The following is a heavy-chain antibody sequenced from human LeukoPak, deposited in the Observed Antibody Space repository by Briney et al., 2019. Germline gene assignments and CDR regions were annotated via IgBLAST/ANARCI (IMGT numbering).Heavy chain of an antibody. J-gene: IGHJ4*02. V-gene: IGHV1-8*01. D-gene: IGHD2-2*01. CDR3: ARGLGISRVPAAEKGFDY. CDR2: MNPNSGNT. Sequence: GASVKVSCKASGYTFTSYDINWVRQATGQGLAWMGWMNPNSGNTGYAQKFQGRVTMTRNTSISTAYMELSSLRSEDTAVYYCARGLGISRVPAAEKGFDYWGQGTLVTVSS. CDR1: GYTFTSYD.